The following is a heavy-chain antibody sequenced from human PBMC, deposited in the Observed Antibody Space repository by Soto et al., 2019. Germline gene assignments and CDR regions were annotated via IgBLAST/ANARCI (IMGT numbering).Heavy chain of an antibody. CDR1: GFTFSSYD. J-gene: IGHJ6*02. CDR3: ARDGGQQLVPTYYYYYGMDV. Sequence: TGGSLRLSCAASGFTFSSYDMHWVRQATGKGLEWVSAIGTAGDTYYPGSVKGRFTISRENAKNSLYLQMNSLRAEDTAVYYCARDGGQQLVPTYYYYYGMDVWGQGTTVTVSS. V-gene: IGHV3-13*01. CDR2: IGTAGDT. D-gene: IGHD6-13*01.